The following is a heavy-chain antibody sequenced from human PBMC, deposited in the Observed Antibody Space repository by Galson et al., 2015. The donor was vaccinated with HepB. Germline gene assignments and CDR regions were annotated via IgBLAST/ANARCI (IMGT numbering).Heavy chain of an antibody. CDR3: VRARYCSSISCYSLFYYYYGMDV. CDR2: ISSTSGYT. V-gene: IGHV3-21*06. J-gene: IGHJ6*02. CDR1: GFTFNTYS. D-gene: IGHD2-2*02. Sequence: SLRLSCAASGFTFNTYSMNWVRQAPGKGLEWVSAISSTSGYTFHADSVKGRFTISRDNAKNSLYLQMNSLRGEDTAVYYCVRARYCSSISCYSLFYYYYGMDVWGQGTTVTVSS.